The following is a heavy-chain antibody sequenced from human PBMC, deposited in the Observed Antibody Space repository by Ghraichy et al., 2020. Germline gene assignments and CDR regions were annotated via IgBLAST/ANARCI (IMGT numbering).Heavy chain of an antibody. V-gene: IGHV4-59*01. D-gene: IGHD3-22*01. CDR1: GGSISSYY. J-gene: IGHJ5*02. Sequence: SQTLSLTCTVSGGSISSYYWSWIRQPPGKGLEWIGYIYYSGSTNYNPSLKSRVTLSVDTSKNQFSLKLSSVTAADTAVYYCASFPPYYDSSGYYSQVDPWGQGTLVTVSS. CDR2: IYYSGST. CDR3: ASFPPYYDSSGYYSQVDP.